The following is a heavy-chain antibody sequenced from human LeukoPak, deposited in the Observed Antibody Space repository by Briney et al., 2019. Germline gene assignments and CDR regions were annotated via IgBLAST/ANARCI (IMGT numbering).Heavy chain of an antibody. V-gene: IGHV3-23*01. CDR3: AKSPASIAAAGGVDY. CDR2: ISGGGGST. J-gene: IGHJ4*02. D-gene: IGHD6-13*01. Sequence: GGSLRLSCAASGFTFSSYAMSWVRQAPGKGLEWVSAISGGGGSTYYADSVKGRFTISRDNSKNTLYLQMNSLRAEDTAVYYCAKSPASIAAAGGVDYWGQGTLVTVSS. CDR1: GFTFSSYA.